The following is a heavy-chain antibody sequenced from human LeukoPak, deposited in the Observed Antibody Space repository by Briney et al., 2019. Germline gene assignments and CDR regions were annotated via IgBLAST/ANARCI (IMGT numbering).Heavy chain of an antibody. J-gene: IGHJ4*02. CDR1: GFTFSSYE. V-gene: IGHV3-48*03. D-gene: IGHD5-12*01. CDR2: ISNGGNSI. Sequence: GGSLRLSCAASGFTFSSYEMNWVRQAPGKGLEWVAYISNGGNSIYYADSVQGRFTISRDNAKNSLYLQMNSLRAEDTAIYYCARDSGYGDYLDYWGQGTLVTVSS. CDR3: ARDSGYGDYLDY.